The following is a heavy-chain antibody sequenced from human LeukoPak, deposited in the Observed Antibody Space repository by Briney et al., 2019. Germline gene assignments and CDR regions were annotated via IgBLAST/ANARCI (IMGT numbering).Heavy chain of an antibody. Sequence: GGSLRLSCAASGFTFSDYYMSWIRQAPGKGLEWVSYISSSGSTIYYADSVKGGFTISRDNAKNSLYLQMNSLRAEDTAVYYCARDLGYMVRGENWFDPWGQGTLVTVSS. V-gene: IGHV3-11*01. CDR1: GFTFSDYY. D-gene: IGHD3-10*01. CDR3: ARDLGYMVRGENWFDP. CDR2: ISSSGSTI. J-gene: IGHJ5*02.